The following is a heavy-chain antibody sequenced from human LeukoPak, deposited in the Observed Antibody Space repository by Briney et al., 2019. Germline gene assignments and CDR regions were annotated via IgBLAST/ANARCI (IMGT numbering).Heavy chain of an antibody. CDR2: IYTSGST. CDR3: ARETDGGSSSWYPGCFDY. D-gene: IGHD6-13*01. CDR1: GGSISSYY. J-gene: IGHJ4*02. Sequence: SETLSLTCTVSGGSISSYYWSWFRQPAGKGLEWIGRIYTSGSTNYNPSLKSRVTMSVDTSKNQFSLKLSSVTAADTAVYYCARETDGGSSSWYPGCFDYWGQGTLVTVSS. V-gene: IGHV4-4*07.